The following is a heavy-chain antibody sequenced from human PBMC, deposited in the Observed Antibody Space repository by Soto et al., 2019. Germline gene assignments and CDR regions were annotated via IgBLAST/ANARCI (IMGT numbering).Heavy chain of an antibody. CDR3: AKNGQPPYYYYGMDV. CDR2: ISGYNGDT. Sequence: ASVKXSCKASGYTFTRYGVSWVRQAPGQGLEWMGWISGYNGDTKYAQKFQGRVTMTVDTSTTTAYMELRSLTSDDRAVYYCAKNGQPPYYYYGMDVWGQGTTVTVSS. J-gene: IGHJ6*02. V-gene: IGHV1-18*01. D-gene: IGHD2-8*01. CDR1: GYTFTRYG.